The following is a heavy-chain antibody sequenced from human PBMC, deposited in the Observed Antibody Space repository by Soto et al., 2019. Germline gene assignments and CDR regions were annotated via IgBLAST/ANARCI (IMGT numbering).Heavy chain of an antibody. D-gene: IGHD2-15*01. V-gene: IGHV4-59*01. CDR1: GGSISSYY. CDR3: ARCSGGSCYIVY. J-gene: IGHJ4*02. Sequence: SETLSLTCTVSGGSISSYYWSWIRQPPGRGLEWIGYIYNSVSTSYNPSLESRVTISVDTSKNQFSLNLSTVTAPDTAVYSCARCSGGSCYIVYWGPGTLVTVSS. CDR2: IYNSVST.